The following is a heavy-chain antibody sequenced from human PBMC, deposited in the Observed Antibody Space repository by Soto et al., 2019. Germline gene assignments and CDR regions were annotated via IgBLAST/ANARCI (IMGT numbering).Heavy chain of an antibody. V-gene: IGHV3-72*01. CDR3: ARISTTSTYYFDY. D-gene: IGHD3-3*02. Sequence: EVQLVESGGGLVQPGGSLRLSCAASGFTFSDHYMDWVRQAPGKGLEWVGRTRNAANSFITQYAASVNGRFTISRDGSKSSLYLQMNSLKTEDTAVYYCARISTTSTYYFDYWGQGTVVTVSS. CDR2: TRNAANSFIT. J-gene: IGHJ4*02. CDR1: GFTFSDHY.